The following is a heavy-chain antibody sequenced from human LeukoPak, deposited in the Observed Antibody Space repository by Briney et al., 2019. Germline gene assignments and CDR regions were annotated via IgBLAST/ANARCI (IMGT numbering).Heavy chain of an antibody. CDR2: IKQDSSAA. CDR3: ARWSYSSGWFIDY. CDR1: GFAFSSNY. D-gene: IGHD6-19*01. Sequence: PGGSLRLSCAASGFAFSSNYMSWVRQAPGKGLELVANIKQDSSAAAYVDSVKGRFTISRDNAKNSVYLQMNSLRAEDTAVYYCARWSYSSGWFIDYWGQGILVTVSS. V-gene: IGHV3-7*01. J-gene: IGHJ4*02.